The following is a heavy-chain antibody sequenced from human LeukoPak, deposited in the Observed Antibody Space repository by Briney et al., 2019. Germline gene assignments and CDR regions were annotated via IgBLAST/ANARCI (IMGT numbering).Heavy chain of an antibody. D-gene: IGHD4-17*01. J-gene: IGHJ4*02. V-gene: IGHV1-24*01. CDR3: ARGKDDYGDRGAPDY. Sequence: ASVKVSCKVSGYTLTELSMHWVRQAPGKGLEWMGGFDPEDGETIYAQKFQGRVTMTEDTSTDTAYMELSRLRSDDTAVYYCARGKDDYGDRGAPDYWGQGTLVTVSS. CDR2: FDPEDGET. CDR1: GYTLTELS.